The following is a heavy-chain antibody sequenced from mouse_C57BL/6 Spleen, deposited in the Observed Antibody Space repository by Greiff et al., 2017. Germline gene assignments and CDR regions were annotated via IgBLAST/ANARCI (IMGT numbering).Heavy chain of an antibody. Sequence: QVHVKQSGAELVKPGASVKISCKASGYAFSSYWMNWVKQRPGKGLEWIGQIYPGDGDTNYNGKFKGKATLTADKSSSTAYMQLSSLTSEDSAVYFCARGKDDYDEGYYAMDYWGQGTSVTVSS. V-gene: IGHV1-80*01. CDR1: GYAFSSYW. J-gene: IGHJ4*01. D-gene: IGHD2-4*01. CDR3: ARGKDDYDEGYYAMDY. CDR2: IYPGDGDT.